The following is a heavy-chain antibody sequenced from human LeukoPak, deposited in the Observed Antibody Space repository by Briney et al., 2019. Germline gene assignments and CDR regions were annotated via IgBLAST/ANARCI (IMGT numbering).Heavy chain of an antibody. V-gene: IGHV4-59*01. D-gene: IGHD3-22*01. CDR2: IYYSGST. CDR3: ARSGYYYDSSGYYYGNWFDP. CDR1: GGSISSYY. J-gene: IGHJ5*02. Sequence: PSETLSLTCTVSGGSISSYYWSWIRQPPGKGLEWIGYIYYSGSTNYNPSLKSRVTISVDTSKNQFSLKLSSVTAADTAVYYCARSGYYYDSSGYYYGNWFDPWGQGTLVTVSS.